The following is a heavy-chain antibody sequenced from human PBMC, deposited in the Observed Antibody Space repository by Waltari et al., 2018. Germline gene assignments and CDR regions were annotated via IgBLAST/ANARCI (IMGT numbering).Heavy chain of an antibody. V-gene: IGHV4-4*02. D-gene: IGHD2-15*01. J-gene: IGHJ4*02. CDR1: RDSMNNW. CDR2: VLRDGRT. Sequence: QLQLQDSGPGMVKPSGNLSLTGAVSRDSMNNWWSWVRQPPGKGLGWIGKVLRDGRTNYNPSFASRVTMSIDTSNYQFSLRVASVTAADTAVYYCARDRGRGLYLDSWGPGILVTVSP. CDR3: ARDRGRGLYLDS.